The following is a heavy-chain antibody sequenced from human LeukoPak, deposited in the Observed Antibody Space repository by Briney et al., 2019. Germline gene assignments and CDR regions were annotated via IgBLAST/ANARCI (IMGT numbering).Heavy chain of an antibody. D-gene: IGHD3-10*01. Sequence: GGSLRLSCAASEFTFSSYWMHWVRQAPGKGLVWVSCINGDGSITTYADSVKGRFTISRDNAKNTLYLQMNSLRAEDTAMYYCTRGGVDYWGQGTLVTVSS. J-gene: IGHJ4*02. CDR2: INGDGSIT. V-gene: IGHV3-74*01. CDR1: EFTFSSYW. CDR3: TRGGVDY.